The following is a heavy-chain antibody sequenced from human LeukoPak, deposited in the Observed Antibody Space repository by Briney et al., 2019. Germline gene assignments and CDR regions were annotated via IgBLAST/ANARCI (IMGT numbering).Heavy chain of an antibody. V-gene: IGHV3-30-3*01. CDR3: ARDMYDNGWSSFDY. CDR1: GFIFSNYA. CDR2: ISFDGTNK. J-gene: IGHJ4*02. D-gene: IGHD3-10*01. Sequence: GGSLRLSCAASGFIFSNYAMHWVRQATGKGLEWVAVISFDGTNKYYANSVQGRFTISRDNSKNTLYLQMNSLRAEDTALYYCARDMYDNGWSSFDYWGQGTLVTVSS.